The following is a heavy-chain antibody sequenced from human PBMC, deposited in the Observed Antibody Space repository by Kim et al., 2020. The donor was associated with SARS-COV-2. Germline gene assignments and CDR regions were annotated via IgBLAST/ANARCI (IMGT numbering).Heavy chain of an antibody. D-gene: IGHD1-1*01. CDR2: ISDSGGDT. J-gene: IGHJ4*02. Sequence: GGSLRLSCVASAFTFSTSYMSWVRQAPGKGLQWVSGISDSGGDTYYADSVKGRFTVSRDNSKNTLYLQMNSLRAEDTAVYYCAKVNWKSDGHYWGQGTLV. V-gene: IGHV3-23*01. CDR3: AKVNWKSDGHY. CDR1: AFTFSTSY.